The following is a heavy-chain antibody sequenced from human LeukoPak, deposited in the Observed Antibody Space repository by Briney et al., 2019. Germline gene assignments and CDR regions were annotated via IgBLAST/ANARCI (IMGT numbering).Heavy chain of an antibody. CDR1: GFPFSSYE. Sequence: PGGSLRLSCAASGFPFSSYEMNWVRQAPGKGLEWVSYISSSGSTIYYADSVKGRFTISRDNAKNSLYLQMNSLRGEDTAVYYCAKDGLYCSTSTCFPYYFYMDVWGKGTTVTVSS. V-gene: IGHV3-48*03. CDR2: ISSSGSTI. J-gene: IGHJ6*03. D-gene: IGHD2-2*01. CDR3: AKDGLYCSTSTCFPYYFYMDV.